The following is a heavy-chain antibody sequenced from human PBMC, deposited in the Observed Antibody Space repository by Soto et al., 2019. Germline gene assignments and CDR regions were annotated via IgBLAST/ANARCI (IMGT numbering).Heavy chain of an antibody. J-gene: IGHJ4*02. CDR1: GGSMTGHY. CDR2: IYYSGST. D-gene: IGHD6-19*01. CDR3: ARGGWSRDF. V-gene: IGHV4-59*11. Sequence: SETLSLTCTVCGGSMTGHYWSWIRQPPGKGLECIGYIYYSGSTSYNPSLGSRVTISIDSSKNQFSLKLSSVTAADTAVYYCARGGWSRDFWGQGTLVTVSS.